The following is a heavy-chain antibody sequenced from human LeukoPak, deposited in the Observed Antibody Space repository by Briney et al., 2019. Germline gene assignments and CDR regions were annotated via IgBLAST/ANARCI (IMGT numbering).Heavy chain of an antibody. J-gene: IGHJ4*02. CDR2: INHSGST. D-gene: IGHD1-26*01. CDR1: GESFSGYY. Sequence: PSETLSLTCAVYGESFSGYYWSWIRQPPGKGLEWIGEINHSGSTNYSPSLKSRLTISVDTSNNHFSLRLTSVTAADTAVYYCARIVGATSSDFWGQGTLVTVSS. CDR3: ARIVGATSSDF. V-gene: IGHV4-34*01.